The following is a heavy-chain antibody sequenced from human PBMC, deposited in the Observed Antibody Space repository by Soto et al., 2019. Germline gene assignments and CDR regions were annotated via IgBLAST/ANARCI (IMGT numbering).Heavy chain of an antibody. V-gene: IGHV3-15*01. Sequence: VQLVESGGGLVKPGGSLRLSCAASGFTFSNAWMSWVRQAPGKGLEWVGRIKSKTDGGTTDYAAPVKGRFTISRDDSKNTLYLQMNSLKTEDTAVYYCTTDDAFLEWLSPYYFDYWGQGTLVTVSS. CDR2: IKSKTDGGTT. D-gene: IGHD3-3*01. CDR1: GFTFSNAW. CDR3: TTDDAFLEWLSPYYFDY. J-gene: IGHJ4*02.